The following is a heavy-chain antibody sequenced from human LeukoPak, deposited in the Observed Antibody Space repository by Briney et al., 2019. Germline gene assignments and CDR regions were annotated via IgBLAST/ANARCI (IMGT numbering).Heavy chain of an antibody. J-gene: IGHJ5*02. V-gene: IGHV1-18*01. CDR3: ARDRRTSLWFGELSRFDP. CDR2: ISAYNGNT. CDR1: GYTFTSYG. D-gene: IGHD3-10*01. Sequence: ASVKVSCKASGYTFTSYGISWVRQAPGQVLEWMGWISAYNGNTNYAQKLQGRVTMTTDTSTSTAYMELRSLRSDDTAVYYCARDRRTSLWFGELSRFDPWGQGTLVTVSS.